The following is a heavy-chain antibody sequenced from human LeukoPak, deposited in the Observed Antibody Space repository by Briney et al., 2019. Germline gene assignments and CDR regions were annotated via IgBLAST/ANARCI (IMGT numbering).Heavy chain of an antibody. J-gene: IGHJ5*02. CDR1: EFTFSSYS. V-gene: IGHV3-48*01. CDR3: ARSRGNSGSYPLDH. CDR2: ISSSSSTI. Sequence: GSLRLSCEAAEFTFSSYSMNWVRQAPGKGLEWVSYISSSSSTIYYAESVKGRFTISRDNAKNSLYLQMNSLRVEDTAVYYCARSRGNSGSYPLDHLGQGTLVTVSS. D-gene: IGHD1-26*01.